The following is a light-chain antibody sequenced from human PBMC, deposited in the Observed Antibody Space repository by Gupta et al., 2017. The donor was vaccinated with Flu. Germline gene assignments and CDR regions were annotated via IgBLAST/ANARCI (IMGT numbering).Light chain of an antibody. CDR2: EAT. CDR3: QHSNNWRT. CDR1: QSVSSY. V-gene: IGKV3-11*01. Sequence: PGERATLACRASQSVSSYLAWYQQKPGQAPRLLIYEATNRATGIPARFSGSGSGTDVTLTISSLEPEDSAVYYCQHSNNWRTCGGGTKVEI. J-gene: IGKJ4*01.